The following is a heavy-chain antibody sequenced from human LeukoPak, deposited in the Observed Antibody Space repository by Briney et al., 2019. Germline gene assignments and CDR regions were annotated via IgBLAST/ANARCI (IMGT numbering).Heavy chain of an antibody. CDR3: STDILVTCGY. V-gene: IGHV1-24*01. CDR1: GYTLTELS. CDR2: IDPEDGET. Sequence: ASVKVSCKVSGYTLTELSMHWVRQAPGKGLEWVGGIDPEDGETNYAQKFKGRVTMTEDTSTDTAYMEMSSMRYEGTAVYLCSTDILVTCGYWGRRTLVTFST. J-gene: IGHJ4*02. D-gene: IGHD3-9*01.